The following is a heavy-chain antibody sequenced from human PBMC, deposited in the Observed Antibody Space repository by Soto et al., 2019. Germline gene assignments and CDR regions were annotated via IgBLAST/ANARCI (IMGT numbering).Heavy chain of an antibody. V-gene: IGHV3-74*01. J-gene: IGHJ4*02. D-gene: IGHD2-21*01. CDR1: GFIFNSYW. Sequence: EVQLVESGGGLVQPGGSLRLSCEASGFIFNSYWMHWVRQAPGKGLVWVSRINTDGTRTSYADSVKGRFTISRDNAKNTLYLQMHSPRAEDTAVYYCVRDLIPSGSSYLAYWGQGNLVTVSS. CDR3: VRDLIPSGSSYLAY. CDR2: INTDGTRT.